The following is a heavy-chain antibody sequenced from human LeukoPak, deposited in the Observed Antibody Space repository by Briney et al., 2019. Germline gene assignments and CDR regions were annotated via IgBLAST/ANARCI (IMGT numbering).Heavy chain of an antibody. V-gene: IGHV1-69*05. CDR2: IIPIFGTA. Sequence: SVKVSCKASGGTFSSYAISWVRQAPGQGLEWMGGIIPIFGTANYAQKFQGRVTITTDESTSTAYMELSSLRSEDTAVYYCASALYYYDSSGYQGRPNDYWGQGTLVTVSS. D-gene: IGHD3-22*01. CDR1: GGTFSSYA. J-gene: IGHJ4*02. CDR3: ASALYYYDSSGYQGRPNDY.